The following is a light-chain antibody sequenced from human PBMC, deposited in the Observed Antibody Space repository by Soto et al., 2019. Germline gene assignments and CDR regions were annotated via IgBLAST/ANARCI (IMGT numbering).Light chain of an antibody. V-gene: IGKV1-5*01. J-gene: IGKJ1*01. CDR3: QQYKSSST. CDR1: QSISSW. Sequence: IQRSQSPSTMYAAVRGRVTMTCRASQSISSWLAWYQQKPGKPPNLLIYDASSFESGVPSRFSGSGSGTEFTLTIPRVQPDDFGVYYCQQYKSSSTFGQGTKVDIK. CDR2: DAS.